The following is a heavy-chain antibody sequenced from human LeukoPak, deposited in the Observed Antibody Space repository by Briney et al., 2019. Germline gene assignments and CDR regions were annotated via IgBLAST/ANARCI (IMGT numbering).Heavy chain of an antibody. Sequence: QAGGSLRLSCAASGFTFSDHYMDWVRQAPGKGLEWVANIKQDGSEKYYVDSVKGRFTISRDNAKNSLYLQMNSLRAEDTAVYYCARDLITVTTPLGMDVWGQGTTVTVSS. CDR3: ARDLITVTTPLGMDV. CDR2: IKQDGSEK. CDR1: GFTFSDHY. D-gene: IGHD4-17*01. J-gene: IGHJ6*02. V-gene: IGHV3-7*01.